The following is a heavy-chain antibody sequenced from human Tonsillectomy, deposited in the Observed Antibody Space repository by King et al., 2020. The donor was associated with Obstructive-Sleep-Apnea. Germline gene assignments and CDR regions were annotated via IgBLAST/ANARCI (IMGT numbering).Heavy chain of an antibody. Sequence: VQLVESGGGLVQPGGSLRLSCAASGFTFSGYSMNWVRQAPGKGLEWVSYISSSSSTMYYADSVKGRFTISRDNAKNSLYLQMNSLRAEDTAVYYCAYRLGLDYWGQGTLVTVSS. V-gene: IGHV3-48*04. CDR1: GFTFSGYS. D-gene: IGHD6-19*01. CDR3: AYRLGLDY. CDR2: ISSSSSTM. J-gene: IGHJ4*02.